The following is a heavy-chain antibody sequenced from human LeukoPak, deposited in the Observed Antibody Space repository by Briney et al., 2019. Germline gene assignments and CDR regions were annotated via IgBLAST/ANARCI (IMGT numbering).Heavy chain of an antibody. CDR2: IVPIFGVA. V-gene: IGHV1-69*04. CDR1: GGTFSTSA. Sequence: SVKVSCKASGGTFSTSAINWVRQAPGQGLEWMGRIVPIFGVADYSQTFLGRITITADKSTNTAYMEMSSLRSEDSAVYYCAIPGGQWLEAPYDYWGQGTLVTVSS. J-gene: IGHJ4*02. CDR3: AIPGGQWLEAPYDY. D-gene: IGHD6-19*01.